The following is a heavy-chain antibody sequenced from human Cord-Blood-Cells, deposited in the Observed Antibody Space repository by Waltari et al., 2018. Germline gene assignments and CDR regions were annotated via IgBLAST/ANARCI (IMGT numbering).Heavy chain of an antibody. CDR1: GYSFTSYW. CDR3: ARLNRPLQYYYYGMDV. V-gene: IGHV5-51*01. D-gene: IGHD4-4*01. Sequence: EVQLVQSGAEVKKPGESLKISCKGSGYSFTSYWIGWVRQLPGKGREGMGIIYPGDSETRYSPSFQGQVTISADKSISTAYLQWSSLKASDTAMYYCARLNRPLQYYYYGMDVWGQGTTVTVSS. J-gene: IGHJ6*02. CDR2: IYPGDSET.